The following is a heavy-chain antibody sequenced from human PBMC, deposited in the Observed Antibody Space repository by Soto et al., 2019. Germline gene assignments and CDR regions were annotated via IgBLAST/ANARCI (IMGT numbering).Heavy chain of an antibody. CDR2: IIPLIGTA. D-gene: IGHD4-4*01. CDR1: GGTFSTYG. J-gene: IGHJ6*02. CDR3: ARVVMTTVPASFYYGLDV. V-gene: IGHV1-69*18. Sequence: QVQLVQSGAEVRKPGSSVTVSCKASGGTFSTYGITWVRQAPGQGLEWMGNIIPLIGTANYAQRFRGRVTITADESTTTAYIERTSLRSEDTAVYYCARVVMTTVPASFYYGLDVWGQGTTVTVSS.